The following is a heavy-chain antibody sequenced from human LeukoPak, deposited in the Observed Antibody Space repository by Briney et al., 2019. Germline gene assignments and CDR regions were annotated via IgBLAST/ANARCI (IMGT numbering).Heavy chain of an antibody. CDR2: IFYSGST. CDR3: ARLIAAAGPGNY. D-gene: IGHD6-13*01. J-gene: IGHJ4*02. CDR1: AGSISTTNW. Sequence: PSETLSLTCAVSAGSISTTNWWNWVRQPPGKGLEWIGTIFYSGSTYYNPSLKSRVTISVDTSKNQFSLNLSSVTAADTAVYYCARLIAAAGPGNYWGQGTLVTVSS. V-gene: IGHV4-39*01.